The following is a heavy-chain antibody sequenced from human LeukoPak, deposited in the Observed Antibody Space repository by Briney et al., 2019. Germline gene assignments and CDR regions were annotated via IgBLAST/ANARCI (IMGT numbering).Heavy chain of an antibody. CDR2: ISYDGSNK. Sequence: GGSLRLSCAASGFTFSSYGMHWVRQAPGKGLEWVAVISYDGSNKYYADSVKGRLTISRDNSKNTLYLQMNSLRAEDTAVYYCAKDQVRIAVAGSDYWGQGTLVTVSS. CDR1: GFTFSSYG. CDR3: AKDQVRIAVAGSDY. J-gene: IGHJ4*02. D-gene: IGHD6-19*01. V-gene: IGHV3-30*18.